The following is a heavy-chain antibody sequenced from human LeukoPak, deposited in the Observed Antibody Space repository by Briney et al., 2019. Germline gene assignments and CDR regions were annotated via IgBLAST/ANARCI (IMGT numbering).Heavy chain of an antibody. J-gene: IGHJ4*02. CDR3: ARAPGMEWLPDY. CDR1: GYTFTGYY. V-gene: IGHV1-2*06. Sequence: ASVKVSCKASGYTFTGYYMHWVRQAPGQGLEWMGRINPNSGGTNYAQKFQGGVTMTRDTSISTAYMELSRLRSDDTAVYYCARAPGMEWLPDYWGQGTLVTVSS. D-gene: IGHD3-3*01. CDR2: INPNSGGT.